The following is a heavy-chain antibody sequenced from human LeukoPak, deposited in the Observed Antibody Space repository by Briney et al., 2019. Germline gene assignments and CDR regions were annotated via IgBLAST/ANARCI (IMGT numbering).Heavy chain of an antibody. J-gene: IGHJ6*02. V-gene: IGHV3-30*18. CDR1: GFTFSSYG. CDR3: AKPYSSSWYRDYYYGMDV. CDR2: ISYDGSNK. Sequence: GGSLRLSCAASGFTFSSYGMHWVRQAPGKGLEWVAGISYDGSNKYYADSVKGRFTISRDNSKNTLYLQMNSLRAEDTAVYYCAKPYSSSWYRDYYYGMDVWGQGTTVTVSS. D-gene: IGHD6-13*01.